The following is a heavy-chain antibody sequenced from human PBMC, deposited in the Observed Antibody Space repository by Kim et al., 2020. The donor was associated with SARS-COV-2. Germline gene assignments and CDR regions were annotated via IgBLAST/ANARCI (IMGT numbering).Heavy chain of an antibody. CDR3: ARGGIAVAGTGGAFDI. V-gene: IGHV1-69*13. D-gene: IGHD6-19*01. CDR2: IIPIFGTA. J-gene: IGHJ3*02. CDR1: GGTFSSYA. Sequence: SVKVSCKASGGTFSSYAISWVRQAPGQGLEWMGGIIPIFGTANYAQKFQGRVTITADESTSTAYMELSSLRSEDTAVYYCARGGIAVAGTGGAFDIWGQGTMVTLSS.